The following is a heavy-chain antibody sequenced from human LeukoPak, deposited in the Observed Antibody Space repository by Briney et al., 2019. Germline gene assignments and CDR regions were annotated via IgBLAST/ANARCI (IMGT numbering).Heavy chain of an antibody. CDR3: ARHYYDSSGYYFGLDY. CDR2: MNPNSGNT. J-gene: IGHJ4*02. Sequence: ASVKVSCKASGDTFTSYDINWVRQATGQGLEWMGWMNPNSGNTGYAQKFQGRVTITRNTSISTAYMELSSLRSEDTAVYYCARHYYDSSGYYFGLDYWGQGTLVTVS. V-gene: IGHV1-8*03. CDR1: GDTFTSYD. D-gene: IGHD3-22*01.